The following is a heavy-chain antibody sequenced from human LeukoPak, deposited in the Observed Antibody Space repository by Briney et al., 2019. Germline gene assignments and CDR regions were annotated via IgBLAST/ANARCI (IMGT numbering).Heavy chain of an antibody. Sequence: SETLSLTCIVSGGSISSSSYYWGWIRQPPGKGLEWIGSIYYSGSTYYNPSLRSRVTISVDTSKNQFSLKLSSVTAADTAVYYCARGGDFDYWGQGTLVTVSS. CDR2: IYYSGST. J-gene: IGHJ4*02. D-gene: IGHD3-16*01. CDR3: ARGGDFDY. V-gene: IGHV4-39*01. CDR1: GGSISSSSYY.